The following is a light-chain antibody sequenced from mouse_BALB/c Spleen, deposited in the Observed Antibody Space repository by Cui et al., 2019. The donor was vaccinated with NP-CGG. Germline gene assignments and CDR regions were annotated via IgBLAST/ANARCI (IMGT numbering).Light chain of an antibody. CDR3: ALWYSNHWV. Sequence: QAVVTPESALTTSPGETVTLTCRSSTGAVTTSNYANWVQEKPDHLFTGLIGGTNNRPPGVPARFSGSLIGGKAALTITGAQTEDEAIYFCALWYSNHWVFGGGTKLTVL. J-gene: IGLJ1*01. CDR2: GTN. V-gene: IGLV1*01. CDR1: TGAVTTSNY.